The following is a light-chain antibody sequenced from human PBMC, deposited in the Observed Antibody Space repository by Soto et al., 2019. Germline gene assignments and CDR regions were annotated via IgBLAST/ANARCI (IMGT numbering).Light chain of an antibody. V-gene: IGLV2-18*02. J-gene: IGLJ3*02. CDR3: LAYRDSSSWV. CDR2: KVN. Sequence: QSALPQPPSVSGSPGQSVTISCTGTSSDIGAYNRVSWYQQTPGTSPQVMIYKVNNRPSGVPERFSGSKSGNTDSLPISGLQADDEAHYYCLAYRDSSSWVFGGGTKLPV. CDR1: SSDIGAYNR.